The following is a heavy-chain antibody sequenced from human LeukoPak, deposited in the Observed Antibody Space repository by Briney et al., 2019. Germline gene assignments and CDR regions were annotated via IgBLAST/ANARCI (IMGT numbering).Heavy chain of an antibody. Sequence: SETLSLTCTVSGGSISSYYWSWIRQPPGKGLEWIGYIYCSGSTNYNPSLKSRVTISVDTSKNQFSLKLSSVTAADTAVYYCARHLTYYDFWSGYYLSGAFDIWGQGTMVTVSS. V-gene: IGHV4-59*08. D-gene: IGHD3-3*01. CDR3: ARHLTYYDFWSGYYLSGAFDI. CDR2: IYCSGST. CDR1: GGSISSYY. J-gene: IGHJ3*02.